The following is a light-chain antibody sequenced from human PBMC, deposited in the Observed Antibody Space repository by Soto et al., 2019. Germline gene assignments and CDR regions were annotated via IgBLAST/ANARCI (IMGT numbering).Light chain of an antibody. V-gene: IGKV1-39*01. CDR3: QQNYRTPPT. J-gene: IGKJ4*01. CDR2: AAS. Sequence: DIQMTQSPSSLSSSVGDRVTITCRASHSISSYLNWYQQKPGKAPKLLIYAASSLQSGVPSRFSGSGSGTDFTLTISGLLPEDFATYYCQQNYRTPPTFGGGTKVDVK. CDR1: HSISSY.